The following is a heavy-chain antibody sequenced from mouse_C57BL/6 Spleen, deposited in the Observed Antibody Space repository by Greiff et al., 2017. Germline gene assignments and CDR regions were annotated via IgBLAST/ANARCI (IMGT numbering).Heavy chain of an antibody. CDR2: IYPGSGSA. J-gene: IGHJ1*03. Sequence: VQLQQPGAELVKPGASVKMSCKASGYTFTSYWITWVKQRPGQGLEWIGDIYPGSGSANYNEKFKSKATLTVDTSSSTAYMQLSSLTSEDSAVYYCARGYGNYGYFDVWGTGTTVTVSS. CDR3: ARGYGNYGYFDV. D-gene: IGHD2-10*02. CDR1: GYTFTSYW. V-gene: IGHV1-55*01.